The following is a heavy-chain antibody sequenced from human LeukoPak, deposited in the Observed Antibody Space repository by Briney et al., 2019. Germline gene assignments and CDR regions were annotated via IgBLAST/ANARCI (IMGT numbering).Heavy chain of an antibody. CDR1: GGSFSGYY. CDR3: ARGPTIDYDILTGYYYFDC. D-gene: IGHD3-9*01. CDR2: INHSGST. Sequence: TPSETLSLTCAVHGGSFSGYYWTWIRQSPGKGLEWIGEINHSGSTNYHTSLKSRVTISVDTSNNQFSLKLSSVTAADTAVYYCARGPTIDYDILTGYYYFDCWGQGTLVTVSS. J-gene: IGHJ4*02. V-gene: IGHV4-34*01.